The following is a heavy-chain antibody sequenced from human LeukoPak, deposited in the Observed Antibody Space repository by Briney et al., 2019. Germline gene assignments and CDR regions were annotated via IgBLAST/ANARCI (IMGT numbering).Heavy chain of an antibody. CDR2: INHSGST. J-gene: IGHJ5*02. Sequence: PSETLSLTCAVYGGSFSGYYWSWIRQPPGKGLEWMGEINHSGSTNYNPSLKSRVTISIDNSKKQFSLQLISVTAADQAVYYCARGGIRWSTQNWLDPGGKGPLVPVPS. CDR1: GGSFSGYY. D-gene: IGHD4-23*01. CDR3: ARGGIRWSTQNWLDP. V-gene: IGHV4-34*01.